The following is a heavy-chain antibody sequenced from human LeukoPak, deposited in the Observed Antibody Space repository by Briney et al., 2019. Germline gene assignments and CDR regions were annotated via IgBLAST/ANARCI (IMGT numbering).Heavy chain of an antibody. V-gene: IGHV3-23*01. Sequence: GGSLRLSCAASGFTSGSYSMHWVRQAPGKGLEWVSAVSGSGGSTYYADSVKGRFTISRDNSKNTLYLQMNSLRAEDTAVYYCAKVDTMIVVVGFDYWGQGTLVTVSS. CDR1: GFTSGSYS. CDR2: VSGSGGST. D-gene: IGHD3-22*01. J-gene: IGHJ4*02. CDR3: AKVDTMIVVVGFDY.